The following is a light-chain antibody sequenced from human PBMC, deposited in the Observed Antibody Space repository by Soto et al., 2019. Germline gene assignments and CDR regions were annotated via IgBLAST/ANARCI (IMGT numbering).Light chain of an antibody. CDR1: QSVSSY. Sequence: IVLTHSPATLSLSPVERATLSCRASQSVSSYLAWYQQKPGQAPRLLIYDASNRATGIPARFSGSGSGTDFTLTISSLEPEDFAVYYCQQRRTFGQGTKVDIK. CDR2: DAS. V-gene: IGKV3-11*01. J-gene: IGKJ1*01. CDR3: QQRRT.